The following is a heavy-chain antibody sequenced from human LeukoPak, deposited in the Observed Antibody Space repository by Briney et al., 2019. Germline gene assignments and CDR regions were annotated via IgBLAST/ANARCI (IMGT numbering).Heavy chain of an antibody. V-gene: IGHV3-11*06. Sequence: KPGGPLRLSCAASGFPFSEYSMNWVRQAPGKGLEWISYIGISSGNTKYADSVKGRFTVSADNARNSLYLQMNSLRVEDTAVYYCARDHNYAFDNWGQGTLVTVSS. D-gene: IGHD1-1*01. CDR3: ARDHNYAFDN. J-gene: IGHJ4*02. CDR1: GFPFSEYS. CDR2: IGISSGNT.